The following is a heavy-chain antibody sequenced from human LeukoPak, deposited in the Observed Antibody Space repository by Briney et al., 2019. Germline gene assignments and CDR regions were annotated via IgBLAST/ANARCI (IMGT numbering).Heavy chain of an antibody. D-gene: IGHD6-13*01. CDR2: IKQDGSEK. CDR3: ARDGIAAAPFDY. V-gene: IGHV3-7*01. CDR1: GFTFSSYW. Sequence: GGSLRLYCAASGFTFSSYWMSWVRQAPGKGLEWVANIKQDGSEKYYVDSVKGRLTISRDNAKNSLYLQMNSLRAEDTAVYYCARDGIAAAPFDYWGQGTLVTVSS. J-gene: IGHJ4*02.